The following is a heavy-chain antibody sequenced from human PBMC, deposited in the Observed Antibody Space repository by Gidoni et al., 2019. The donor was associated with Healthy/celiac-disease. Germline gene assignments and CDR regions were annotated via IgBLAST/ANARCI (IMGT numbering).Heavy chain of an antibody. CDR1: GFTFSSYA. CDR2: ISYDGSNK. Sequence: QVQLVESGGGVVQPGRSLRLSCAASGFTFSSYAMHWVRQAPGKGLEWVAVISYDGSNKYYADSVKGRFTISRDNSKNTLYLQMNSLRAEDTAVYYCAREATYYDFWSGYYNGPFDYWGQGTLVTVSS. V-gene: IGHV3-30-3*01. J-gene: IGHJ4*02. D-gene: IGHD3-3*01. CDR3: AREATYYDFWSGYYNGPFDY.